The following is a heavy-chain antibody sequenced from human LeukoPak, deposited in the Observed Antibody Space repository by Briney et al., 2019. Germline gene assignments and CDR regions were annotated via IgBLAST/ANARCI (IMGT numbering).Heavy chain of an antibody. CDR3: ARDRPTGASRIFVVQ. CDR2: MSSGSRYI. Sequence: PGGSLRLSCTASGFTFTTYAMTWVRQAPGKVLEWISSMSSGSRYIYYADSVRGRFTISRDNTRNSLYLAMNNLRAEDTAIYYCARDRPTGASRIFVVQWGQGTPVTVSS. CDR1: GFTFTTYA. D-gene: IGHD2-15*01. J-gene: IGHJ4*02. V-gene: IGHV3-21*06.